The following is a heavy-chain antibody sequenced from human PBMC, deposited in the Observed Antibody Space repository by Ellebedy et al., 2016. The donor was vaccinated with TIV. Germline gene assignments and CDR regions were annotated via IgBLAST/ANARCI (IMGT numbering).Heavy chain of an antibody. CDR2: IYYSGST. D-gene: IGHD2-2*01. V-gene: IGHV4-39*01. Sequence: MPSETLSLTCTVSGGSISSSSYYWGWVRQPPGKGLEWIGSIYYSGSTYYNPSLKRRVTISVDTSKNQFSLKLYSVTAADTAVYWCARLRAGGGASWYFDDWGQGTLVTVSS. CDR1: GGSISSSSYY. J-gene: IGHJ4*02. CDR3: ARLRAGGGASWYFDD.